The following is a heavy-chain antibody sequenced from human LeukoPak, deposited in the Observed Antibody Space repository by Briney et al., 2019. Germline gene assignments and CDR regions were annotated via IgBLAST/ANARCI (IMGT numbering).Heavy chain of an antibody. V-gene: IGHV3-66*02. CDR2: IYSGGST. Sequence: PGGSLRLSCAASGFTVSSNYMSWVRQAPGKGREWVSVIYSGGSTYYADAVKGRFTISRDNTKNTPYLQMNSLRAEDTAVYYCASQESSGWYGWFDPWGQGTLVTVSS. CDR1: GFTVSSNY. D-gene: IGHD6-19*01. J-gene: IGHJ5*02. CDR3: ASQESSGWYGWFDP.